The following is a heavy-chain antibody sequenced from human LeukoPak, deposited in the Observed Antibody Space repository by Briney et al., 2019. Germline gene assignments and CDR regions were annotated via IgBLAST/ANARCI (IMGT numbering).Heavy chain of an antibody. CDR2: IFYGANT. CDR3: ASGTIFGVIAPYCFHS. Sequence: PSETLSLTCTVSAGSISSYYWNRIRQVPGKGLEWIGYIFYGANTYYNPSLKDRVTMSMDTSKSQVPLKLTSVTAADTAVYYCASGTIFGVIAPYCFHSWGQRTLVTVSP. D-gene: IGHD3-3*01. J-gene: IGHJ4*02. V-gene: IGHV4-59*01. CDR1: AGSISSYY.